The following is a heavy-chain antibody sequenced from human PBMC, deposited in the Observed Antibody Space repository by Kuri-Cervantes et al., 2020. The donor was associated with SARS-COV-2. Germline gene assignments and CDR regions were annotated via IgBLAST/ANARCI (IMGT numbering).Heavy chain of an antibody. Sequence: SETLSLTCTVSGGSISSSSYYWGWIRQPPGKGLEWIGSIYYSGSTYYNPFLKSRVTISVDTSKNQFSLKLSSVTAADTAVYYCASGLFYFDYWGQGTLVTVSS. CDR1: GGSISSSSYY. V-gene: IGHV4-39*01. CDR2: IYYSGST. D-gene: IGHD3-10*01. CDR3: ASGLFYFDY. J-gene: IGHJ4*02.